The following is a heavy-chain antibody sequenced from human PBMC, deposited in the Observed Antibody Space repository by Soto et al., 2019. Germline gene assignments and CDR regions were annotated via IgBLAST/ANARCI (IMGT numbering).Heavy chain of an antibody. Sequence: SETLSLTCTVSGGSISSGGYYWSWIRQHPGKGLEWIGYIYYSGSTYYNPSLKSRVTISVDTSKNQFSLKLSSVTATDTAVYFCARHPGYCSGGSCNGQYTLDVWGQGTTVTVSS. CDR2: IYYSGST. CDR1: GGSISSGGYY. V-gene: IGHV4-31*03. J-gene: IGHJ6*02. CDR3: ARHPGYCSGGSCNGQYTLDV. D-gene: IGHD2-15*01.